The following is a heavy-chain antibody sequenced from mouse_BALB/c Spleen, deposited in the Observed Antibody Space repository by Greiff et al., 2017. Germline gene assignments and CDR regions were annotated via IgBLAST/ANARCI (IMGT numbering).Heavy chain of an antibody. Sequence: EVKLMESGPSLVKPSQTLSLTCSVTGDSITSGYWNWIRKFPGNKLEYMGYISYSGSTYYNPSLKSRISITRDTSKNQYYLQLNSVTTEDTATYYCARYYGYDYAMDYWGQGTSVTVSS. CDR2: ISYSGST. V-gene: IGHV3-8*02. CDR3: ARYYGYDYAMDY. D-gene: IGHD1-2*01. CDR1: GDSITSGY. J-gene: IGHJ4*01.